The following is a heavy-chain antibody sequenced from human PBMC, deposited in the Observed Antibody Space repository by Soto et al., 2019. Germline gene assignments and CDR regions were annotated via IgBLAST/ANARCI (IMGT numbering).Heavy chain of an antibody. CDR1: GFTFSSYS. Sequence: PGGSLRLSCAASGFTFSSYSMNWVRQAPGKGLEWVSSISSSSSYIYYADSVKGRFTISRDNAKNSLYLQMNSLRAEDTAVYYCARDLAAAGLYNYYYYYGMDVWGQGTTVTVS. CDR2: ISSSSSYI. V-gene: IGHV3-21*01. D-gene: IGHD6-13*01. CDR3: ARDLAAAGLYNYYYYYGMDV. J-gene: IGHJ6*02.